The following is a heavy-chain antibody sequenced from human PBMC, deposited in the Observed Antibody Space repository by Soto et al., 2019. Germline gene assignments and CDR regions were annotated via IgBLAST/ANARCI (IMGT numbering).Heavy chain of an antibody. J-gene: IGHJ6*02. CDR1: GFTFSDYA. CDR3: VNGGDVVVPAAPYSFYYGMDV. Sequence: GGSLRLSCSASGFTFSDYAMHWVRQAPGKGLEYVSTISSNAVSTYYADSVKGRFTISRENSKNTLYLQMSSLRTEDTAAYYCVNGGDVVVPAAPYSFYYGMDVWGQGTTVTVTS. V-gene: IGHV3-64D*06. CDR2: ISSNAVST. D-gene: IGHD2-2*01.